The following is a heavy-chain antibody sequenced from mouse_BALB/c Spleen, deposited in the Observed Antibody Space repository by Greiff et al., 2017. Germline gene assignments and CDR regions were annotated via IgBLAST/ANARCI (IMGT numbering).Heavy chain of an antibody. Sequence: EVQLVESGGGLVKPGGSLKLSCAASGFTFSSYAMSWVRQSPEKRLEWVAEISSGGSYTYYPDTVTGRFTISRDNAKNTLYLEMSSLRSEDTAMYYCARESFITTVRPYFDVWGAGTTVTVSS. CDR2: ISSGGSYT. J-gene: IGHJ1*01. D-gene: IGHD1-1*01. CDR3: ARESFITTVRPYFDV. V-gene: IGHV5-9-4*01. CDR1: GFTFSSYA.